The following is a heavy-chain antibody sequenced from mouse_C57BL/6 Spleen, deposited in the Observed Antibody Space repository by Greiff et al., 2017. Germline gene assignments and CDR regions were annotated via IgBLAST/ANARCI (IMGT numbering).Heavy chain of an antibody. J-gene: IGHJ4*01. Sequence: EVKLQESGPELVKPGASVKISCKASGYSFTGYYMNWVKRSPEKSLEWIGEINPSTGGTTYNQKFKAKATLTVDKSSSTAYMQLKSLTSEDSAVYYCAREGDGTYYYAMDYWGQGTSVTVSS. CDR2: INPSTGGT. CDR1: GYSFTGYY. CDR3: AREGDGTYYYAMDY. D-gene: IGHD2-1*01. V-gene: IGHV1-42*01.